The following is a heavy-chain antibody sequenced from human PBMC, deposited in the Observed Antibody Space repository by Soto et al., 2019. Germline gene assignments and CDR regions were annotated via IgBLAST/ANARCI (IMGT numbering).Heavy chain of an antibody. Sequence: SGPTLVNPTQTLTLTCTFSGFSLRTSGVGVGWIRQPPGKALEWLALIYWDDDKRYIPSLKSRLTITKDTSKNQVVLTMTNMDPVDTATYYCAHTSNKGALELPLDYWGQGTLVTVSS. CDR3: AHTSNKGALELPLDY. J-gene: IGHJ4*02. V-gene: IGHV2-5*02. CDR1: GFSLRTSGVG. CDR2: IYWDDDK. D-gene: IGHD1-7*01.